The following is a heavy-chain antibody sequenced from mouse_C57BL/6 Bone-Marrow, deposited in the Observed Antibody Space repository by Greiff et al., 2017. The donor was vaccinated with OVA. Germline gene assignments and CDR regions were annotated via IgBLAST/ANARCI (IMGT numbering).Heavy chain of an antibody. CDR2: INPNNGGT. CDR1: GYTFTDYY. V-gene: IGHV1-26*01. CDR3: ARVRYYGSSYPAWFAY. Sequence: VQLQQSGPELVKPGASVKISCKASGYTFTDYYMNWVKQSPGKSLEWIGDINPNNGGTSYNQKFKGKATLTVDKSSSTAYMELRSLTSEDSAVYYCARVRYYGSSYPAWFAYWGQGTLVTVSA. D-gene: IGHD1-1*01. J-gene: IGHJ3*01.